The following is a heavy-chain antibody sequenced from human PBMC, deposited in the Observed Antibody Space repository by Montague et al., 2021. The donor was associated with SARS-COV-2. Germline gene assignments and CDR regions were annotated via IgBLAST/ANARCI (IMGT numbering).Heavy chain of an antibody. CDR1: GYTFSGSP. D-gene: IGHD3-9*01. Sequence: SLRLSCSASGYTFSGSPMSWVRQAPGEGLEWVSVIHSAGRRSYYXHSAEGRFTISRDNSKNTVYLQMNNLRAEDTAVYYCAKVGDIMAGFSLVNLDHWGQGILVIVPS. CDR3: AKVGDIMAGFSLVNLDH. CDR2: IHSAGRRS. J-gene: IGHJ4*02. V-gene: IGHV3-23*03.